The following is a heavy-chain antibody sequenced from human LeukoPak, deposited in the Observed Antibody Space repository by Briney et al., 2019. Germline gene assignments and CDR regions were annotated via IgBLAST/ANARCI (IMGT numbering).Heavy chain of an antibody. Sequence: PSGTLSLTCAVSGGSISSSNWWSWVRQPPGKGLEWIGEIYHSGSTNYNPSLKSRVTISVDKSKNQFSLRLSSVTAADTAVYYCARAPPYYGSGSYLINKYFDYWGQGTLVTVSS. CDR2: IYHSGST. CDR3: ARAPPYYGSGSYLINKYFDY. CDR1: GGSISSSNW. V-gene: IGHV4-4*02. D-gene: IGHD3-10*01. J-gene: IGHJ4*02.